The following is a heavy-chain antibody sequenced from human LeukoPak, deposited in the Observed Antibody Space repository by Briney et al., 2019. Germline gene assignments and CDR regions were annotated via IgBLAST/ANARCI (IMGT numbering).Heavy chain of an antibody. CDR1: GYSISSGYY. CDR2: IHHTGVT. CDR3: ARYTGSIRGFSFDY. J-gene: IGHJ4*02. V-gene: IGHV4-38-2*01. Sequence: SETLSLTCAVSGYSISSGYYWSWIRQPAGKALEWIATIHHTGVTYYNPSLKSRATISVDTSKNQFSLRLNSMTAAGTAVYYCARYTGSIRGFSFDYWGLGTLVTVSS. D-gene: IGHD3-10*01.